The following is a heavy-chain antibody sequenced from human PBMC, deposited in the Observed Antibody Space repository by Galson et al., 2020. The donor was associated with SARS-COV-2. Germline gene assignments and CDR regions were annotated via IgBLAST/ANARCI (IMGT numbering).Heavy chain of an antibody. CDR3: ARDMGRNDFWNIFDY. Sequence: ASVKVSCKASGYTFTGYYMHWVRQAPGQGLEWMGWINPNSGGTNYAQKFQGWVTMTRDTSISTAYMELSRLRSDDTAVYYCARDMGRNDFWNIFDYWGQGTLVTVSS. V-gene: IGHV1-2*04. J-gene: IGHJ4*02. D-gene: IGHD3-3*01. CDR2: INPNSGGT. CDR1: GYTFTGYY.